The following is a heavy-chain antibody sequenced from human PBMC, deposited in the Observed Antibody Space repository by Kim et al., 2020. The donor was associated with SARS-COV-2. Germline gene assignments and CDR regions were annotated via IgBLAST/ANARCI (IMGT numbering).Heavy chain of an antibody. CDR1: GGSISSYY. Sequence: SQTLSLTCTVSGGSISSYYWSWIRQPPGKVLEWIGYIYYSGSTNYNPSLKSRVTLSVDTSKNQFSLKLSSVTAADTAVYYCARGDGYNVYYFDYWGQGALVTVSS. J-gene: IGHJ4*02. CDR2: IYYSGST. V-gene: IGHV4-59*13. D-gene: IGHD5-12*01. CDR3: ARGDGYNVYYFDY.